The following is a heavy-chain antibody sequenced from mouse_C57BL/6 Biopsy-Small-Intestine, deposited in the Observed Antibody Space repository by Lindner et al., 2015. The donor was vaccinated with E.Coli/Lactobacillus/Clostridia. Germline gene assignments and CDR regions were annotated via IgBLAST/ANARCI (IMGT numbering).Heavy chain of an antibody. CDR1: GLHLYQLW. D-gene: IGHD1-1*01. J-gene: IGHJ1*01. CDR3: ARILAAGNHYYYGMDV. CDR2: ISTYNGNT. Sequence: SVKVSCKTSGLHLYQLWYQLVRQAPGQGLEWMGWISTYNGNTDYAQKLQGRVTMTTDTSTSTAYMELRSLRSDDTAVYYCARILAAGNHYYYGMDVWGQGTTVTVSS. V-gene: IGHV1-81*01.